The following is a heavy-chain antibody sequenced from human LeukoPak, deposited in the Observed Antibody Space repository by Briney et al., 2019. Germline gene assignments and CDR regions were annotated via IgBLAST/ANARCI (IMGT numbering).Heavy chain of an antibody. CDR1: GFTFSSYS. CDR2: ISSSSSYI. CDR3: ARDRGVRGAFDI. D-gene: IGHD1-26*01. J-gene: IGHJ3*02. V-gene: IGHV3-21*01. Sequence: GSLRFSCAASGFTFSSYSMNWVRQAPGKGLEWVSSISSSSSYIYYADSVKGRFTISRDNAKNSLYLQMNSLRAEDTAVYYCARDRGVRGAFDIWGQGIMVTVSS.